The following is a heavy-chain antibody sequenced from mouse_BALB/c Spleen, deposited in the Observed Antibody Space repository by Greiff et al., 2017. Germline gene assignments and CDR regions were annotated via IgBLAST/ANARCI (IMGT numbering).Heavy chain of an antibody. CDR3: ASYYDYDDYYAMDY. J-gene: IGHJ4*01. D-gene: IGHD2-4*01. CDR1: GFSLTGYG. V-gene: IGHV2-6-7*01. CDR2: IWGDGST. Sequence: VQRVESGPGLVAPSQSLSITCTVSGFSLTGYGVNWVRQPPGKGLEWLGMIWGDGSTDYNSALKSRLSISKDNSKSQVFLKMNSLQTDDTARYYCASYYDYDDYYAMDYWGQGTSVTVSS.